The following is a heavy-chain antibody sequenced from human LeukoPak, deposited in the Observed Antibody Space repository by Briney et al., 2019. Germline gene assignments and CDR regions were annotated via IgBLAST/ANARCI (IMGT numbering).Heavy chain of an antibody. J-gene: IGHJ5*01. CDR1: GGSISSGGYY. D-gene: IGHD5-12*01. Sequence: SETLSLTCTVSGGSISSGGYYWSWIRQHPGKGLEWIGYIYYSGSTYYNPSLKSRVTISVDTSKNQFSLKLNSVTAADTAVYYCVRHDGRGGATMGAFDSWGQGSLVTVSS. CDR3: VRHDGRGGATMGAFDS. V-gene: IGHV4-31*03. CDR2: IYYSGST.